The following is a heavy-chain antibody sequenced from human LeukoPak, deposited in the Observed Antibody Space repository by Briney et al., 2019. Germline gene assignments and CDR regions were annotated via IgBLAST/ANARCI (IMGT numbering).Heavy chain of an antibody. D-gene: IGHD3-22*01. J-gene: IGHJ3*02. CDR3: ARNHYDWLGTAAFDI. V-gene: IGHV3-53*01. CDR1: GFTVSSNY. Sequence: GGSLRLSCAASGFTVSSNYMSWVRQAPGKGLEWVSVICSGGSTYYADSVKGRFTISRDNSKNTLYLQMNSLRAEDTAVYYCARNHYDWLGTAAFDIWGQGTMVTASS. CDR2: ICSGGST.